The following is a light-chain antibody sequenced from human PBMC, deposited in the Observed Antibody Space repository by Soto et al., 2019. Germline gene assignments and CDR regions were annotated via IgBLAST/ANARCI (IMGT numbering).Light chain of an antibody. V-gene: IGKV3-11*01. CDR3: LQRSPRHF. J-gene: IGKJ3*01. Sequence: SLARGVGDTFCCRCSQSASRFLAWYQQRPGQAPRLLIYDASTRATGIPARFSGSGSETDLTLTIISLEPDESAVYNCLQRSPRHFFGPGTKVDIK. CDR1: QSASRF. CDR2: DAS.